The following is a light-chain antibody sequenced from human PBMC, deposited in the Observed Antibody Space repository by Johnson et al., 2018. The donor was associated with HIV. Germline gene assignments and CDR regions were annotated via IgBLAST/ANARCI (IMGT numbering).Light chain of an antibody. CDR1: SSNIGNNN. V-gene: IGLV1-51*01. CDR2: ANN. CDR3: VTWDSRLSAGSYV. J-gene: IGLJ1*01. Sequence: QFVLTQPPSVSAAPGQKVTISCSGSSSNIGNNNVSWYQQLQGTFPNPPINANNKQPQGFPDEFSGPKSATSATLAFPGPKLGEGADFYCVTWDSRLSAGSYVFGTGTKVTVL.